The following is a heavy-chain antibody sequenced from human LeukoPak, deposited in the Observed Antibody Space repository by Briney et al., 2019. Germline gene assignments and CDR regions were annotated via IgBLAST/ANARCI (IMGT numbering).Heavy chain of an antibody. J-gene: IGHJ6*03. V-gene: IGHV3-48*01. CDR3: ARDGRRSSSWRVYYYYYYYMDV. CDR1: GFTFSSYS. D-gene: IGHD6-13*01. CDR2: ISSSSSTI. Sequence: GGSLRLSCAASGFTFSSYSMNWVRRAPGKGLEWVSYISSSSSTIYYADSVKGRFTISRDNAKNSLYLQMNSLRAEDTAVYYCARDGRRSSSWRVYYYYYYYMDVWGKGTTVTVSS.